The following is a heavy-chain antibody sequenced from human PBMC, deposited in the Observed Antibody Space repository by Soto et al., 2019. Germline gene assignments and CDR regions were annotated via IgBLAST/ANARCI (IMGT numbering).Heavy chain of an antibody. Sequence: RASVKVSCKASGYTFTNYGISWVRQAPGQWLEWMGWISAYNGNTNYAQKLRGRVTMTTDTSTSTAYMELRSLRSDDTAVYYCAREDSGASGDIWGQGTMVTVSS. J-gene: IGHJ3*02. CDR3: AREDSGASGDI. V-gene: IGHV1-18*01. CDR2: ISAYNGNT. CDR1: GYTFTNYG. D-gene: IGHD2-15*01.